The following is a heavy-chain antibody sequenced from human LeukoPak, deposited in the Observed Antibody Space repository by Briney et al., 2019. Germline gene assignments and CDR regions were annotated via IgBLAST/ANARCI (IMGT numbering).Heavy chain of an antibody. J-gene: IGHJ6*02. D-gene: IGHD3-10*01. V-gene: IGHV3-74*01. CDR1: GFTFSNYW. CDR3: AREREFGELFDYAMDV. CDR2: INGDGDST. Sequence: TGGSLRLSCVGSGFTFSNYWMHWVRQVPGKGLVWVSRINGDGDSTRYADSVKGRFTISRDNGKNTLYLQMNTLKSEDTAVYYCAREREFGELFDYAMDVWGQGTTVTVSS.